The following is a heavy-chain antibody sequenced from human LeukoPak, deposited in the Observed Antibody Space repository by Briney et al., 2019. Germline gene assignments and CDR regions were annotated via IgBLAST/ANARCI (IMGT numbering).Heavy chain of an antibody. V-gene: IGHV1-8*01. J-gene: IGHJ3*02. D-gene: IGHD2-2*01. Sequence: ASVTVSCTPSGYTFTSYDINWVRQATGPGLEWLGWMKPNSGNTGYAQKFQGRVTMTRNTSISTAYMDLSSLRSEDTAVYYCARSSSTSLYGAFDIWGQGTMVTVSS. CDR1: GYTFTSYD. CDR3: ARSSSTSLYGAFDI. CDR2: MKPNSGNT.